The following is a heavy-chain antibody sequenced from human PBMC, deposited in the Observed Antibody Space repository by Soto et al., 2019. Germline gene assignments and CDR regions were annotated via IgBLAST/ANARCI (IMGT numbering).Heavy chain of an antibody. V-gene: IGHV4-30-4*01. CDR2: IYNGGRT. Sequence: SETLSLTCTVSGDSISSDGYHWSWIRQSPGKGLEWIGYIYNGGRTFYRPSLESRINMTLDATKNSYSLRLTSVTAADTAVYYCARAPVGMDSINFFDHWGQGMLVTVSS. J-gene: IGHJ4*02. CDR3: ARAPVGMDSINFFDH. D-gene: IGHD2-8*01. CDR1: GDSISSDGYH.